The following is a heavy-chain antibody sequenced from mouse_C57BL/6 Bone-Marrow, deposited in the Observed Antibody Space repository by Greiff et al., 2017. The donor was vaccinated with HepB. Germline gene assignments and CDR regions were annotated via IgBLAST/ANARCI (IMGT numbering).Heavy chain of an antibody. J-gene: IGHJ2*01. CDR1: GYSITSGYD. V-gene: IGHV3-1*01. Sequence: DVKLVESGPGMVKPSQSLSLTCTVTGYSITSGYDWHWIRHFPGNKLEWIGYISYSGSTNYNPSLKSRISITHDTSKNHFFLKLNSVTTEDTATYYCASYGYYFDYWGQGTTLTVSS. CDR2: ISYSGST. CDR3: ASYGYYFDY. D-gene: IGHD1-1*01.